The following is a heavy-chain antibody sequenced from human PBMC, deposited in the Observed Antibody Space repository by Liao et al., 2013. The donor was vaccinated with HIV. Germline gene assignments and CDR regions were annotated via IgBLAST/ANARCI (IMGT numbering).Heavy chain of an antibody. Sequence: QLQLQESGPGLVKPSETLSLTCTVSGGSISSTGYYWDWIRQPAGKGLEWTGRIYFSGKTNYNPSLKSRVTISIDTSKNQFSLKLSSVTAADTAVYYCARDETAAGYYYYYYMDVWGKGTTVTVSS. CDR3: ARDETAAGYYYYYYMDV. V-gene: IGHV4-39*07. CDR2: IYFSGKT. J-gene: IGHJ6*03. D-gene: IGHD6-13*01. CDR1: GGSISSTGYY.